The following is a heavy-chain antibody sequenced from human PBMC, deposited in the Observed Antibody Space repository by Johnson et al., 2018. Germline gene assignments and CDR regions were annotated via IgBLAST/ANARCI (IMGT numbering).Heavy chain of an antibody. V-gene: IGHV1-69*12. D-gene: IGHD2-21*02. CDR1: GGTFSSYA. CDR2: IIPMFGTA. Sequence: QVQLVQSGAEVKKPGSSVKVSCKASGGTFSSYAINWVRQAPGQGLEWMGGIIPMFGTANYTQQFQGQLTITADESTSTAYMEQSSRTSEDTAIYFCARGIMLLTAAFELWGQGTVVTVSS. CDR3: ARGIMLLTAAFEL. J-gene: IGHJ3*01.